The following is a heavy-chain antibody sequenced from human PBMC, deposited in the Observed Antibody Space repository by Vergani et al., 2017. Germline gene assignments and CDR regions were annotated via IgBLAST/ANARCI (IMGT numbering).Heavy chain of an antibody. CDR3: ARVVPAAQGSVGFDY. Sequence: QVQLVPSGAEVKKPGASVKVSCKASGYTFTSYAMHWVRQAPGQRLEWMGWINAGNGNTKYSQKFQGRVTITRDTSASTAYMELSSLRSEDTAVYYGARVVPAAQGSVGFDYWGEGTLVTVSS. D-gene: IGHD2-2*01. J-gene: IGHJ4*02. CDR1: GYTFTSYA. V-gene: IGHV1-3*01. CDR2: INAGNGNT.